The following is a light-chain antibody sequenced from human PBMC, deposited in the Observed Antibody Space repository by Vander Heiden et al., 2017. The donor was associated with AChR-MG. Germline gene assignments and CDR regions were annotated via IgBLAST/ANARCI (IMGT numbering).Light chain of an antibody. Sequence: QSALTQPRSVSGSPGQSATISCTGTSSDVGDYNYVSWYQQHPGKAPKLMIYDVSKRPSGVPDRFSGSKSGNTASLTISGLQSEDEADYYCCSYAGTYTLLFGGGTKLTVL. J-gene: IGLJ2*01. V-gene: IGLV2-11*01. CDR3: CSYAGTYTLL. CDR1: SSDVGDYNY. CDR2: DVS.